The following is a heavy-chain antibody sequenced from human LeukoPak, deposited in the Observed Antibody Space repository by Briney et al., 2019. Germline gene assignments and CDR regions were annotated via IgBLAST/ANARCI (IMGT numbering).Heavy chain of an antibody. J-gene: IGHJ5*02. D-gene: IGHD3-3*01. CDR1: GYTFISYD. CDR3: ARGAGAYSEWPDWFDP. V-gene: IGHV1-8*01. Sequence: ASVKVSCKASGYTFISYDINWVRQATGQGLEWMGWMNPNSGNTGYAQKFQGRVTMTRNTSISTAYMELSSLRSEDTAVYYCARGAGAYSEWPDWFDPWGQGTLVTVSS. CDR2: MNPNSGNT.